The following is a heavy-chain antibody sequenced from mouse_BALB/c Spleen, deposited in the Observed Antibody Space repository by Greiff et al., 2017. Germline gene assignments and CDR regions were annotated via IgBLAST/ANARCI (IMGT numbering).Heavy chain of an antibody. J-gene: IGHJ3*01. CDR1: GFNIKDYY. D-gene: IGHD2-13*01. CDR3: APDGDLAWLAY. Sequence: VQLQQSGAELVRPGALVKLSCKASGFNIKDYYMHWVKQRPEQGLEWIGWIDPENGNTIYDPKFQGKASITADTSSNTAYLQLSSLTSEDTAVYYCAPDGDLAWLAYWGQGTLVTVSA. CDR2: IDPENGNT. V-gene: IGHV14-1*02.